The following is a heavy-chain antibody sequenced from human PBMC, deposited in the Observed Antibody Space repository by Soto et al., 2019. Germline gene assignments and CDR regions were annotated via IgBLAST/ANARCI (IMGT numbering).Heavy chain of an antibody. Sequence: QVPLQESGPGLVKPSQTLSLTCTVSGGSISSGDYYWSWIRQPPGKGLEWIGYISYSGSTYYNPSRKSRLTISVDTSKNPSPLKLTAVTAADAAVYYCVTLFGAAAPFDYWGQGTLVTVSS. CDR1: GGSISSGDYY. D-gene: IGHD6-13*01. CDR2: ISYSGST. CDR3: VTLFGAAAPFDY. V-gene: IGHV4-30-4*01. J-gene: IGHJ4*02.